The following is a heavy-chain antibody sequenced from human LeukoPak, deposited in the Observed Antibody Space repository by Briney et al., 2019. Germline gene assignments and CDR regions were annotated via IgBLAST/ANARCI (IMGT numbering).Heavy chain of an antibody. CDR3: ATDYWPVDTAMDPLRY. V-gene: IGHV1-24*01. CDR2: FDPEDGET. CDR1: GYTFTSYA. J-gene: IGHJ4*02. Sequence: ASVKVSCKASGYTFTSYAMNWVRQAPGKGLEWMGGFDPEDGETIYAQKFQGRVTMTEDTSTDTAYMELSSLRSEDTAVYYCATDYWPVDTAMDPLRYWGQGTLVTVSS. D-gene: IGHD5-18*01.